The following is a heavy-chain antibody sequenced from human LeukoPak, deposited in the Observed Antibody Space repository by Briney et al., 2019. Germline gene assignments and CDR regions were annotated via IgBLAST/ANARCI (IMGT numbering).Heavy chain of an antibody. CDR2: ISYDGSNK. CDR1: GFTFSSYG. Sequence: PGRSLRLSCAASGFTFSSYGMRWVRQAPGKGLEWVAVISYDGSNKYYADSVKGRFTISRDNSKNTLYLQMNSLRAEDTAVYYCAKGRLGYCSSTSCYGPDYWGQGTLVTVSS. V-gene: IGHV3-30*18. D-gene: IGHD2-2*01. J-gene: IGHJ4*02. CDR3: AKGRLGYCSSTSCYGPDY.